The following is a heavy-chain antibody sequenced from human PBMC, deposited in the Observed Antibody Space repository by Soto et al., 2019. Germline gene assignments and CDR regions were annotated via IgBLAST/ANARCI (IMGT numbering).Heavy chain of an antibody. Sequence: EVQLLESGGGLVQPGGSLRLSCAASGFTFSSYAMSWVRQAPGKGLEWVSAISGSGGSTYYADSVKGRFTISRDNSKSTLYLQMNSLRAEDTAVYYCAKDLRRIAARLTAFDYWGQGTLVTVSS. CDR1: GFTFSSYA. CDR3: AKDLRRIAARLTAFDY. CDR2: ISGSGGST. V-gene: IGHV3-23*01. J-gene: IGHJ4*02. D-gene: IGHD6-6*01.